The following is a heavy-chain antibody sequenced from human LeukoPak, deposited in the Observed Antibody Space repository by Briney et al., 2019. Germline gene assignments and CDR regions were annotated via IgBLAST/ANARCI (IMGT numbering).Heavy chain of an antibody. CDR3: ARERPGVIFDY. CDR2: INTNTGNP. Sequence: ASVKVSCKASGYTFTSYAMAWVRQAPGQGLEWMGWINTNTGNPTYAQDFTGCFVFSLDTSVSTAYLQISTLKAEDTAVYYCARERPGVIFDYWGQGTLVTVSS. CDR1: GYTFTSYA. J-gene: IGHJ4*02. V-gene: IGHV7-4-1*02. D-gene: IGHD3-10*01.